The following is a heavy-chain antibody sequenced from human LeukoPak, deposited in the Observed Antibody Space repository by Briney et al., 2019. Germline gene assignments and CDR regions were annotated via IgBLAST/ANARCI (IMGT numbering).Heavy chain of an antibody. V-gene: IGHV1-8*01. J-gene: IGHJ4*02. CDR1: GYTFTSYD. CDR2: MNPNSGNT. Sequence: ASVKVSCKASGYTFTSYDINWVRQATGQGLEWMGWMNPNSGNTGYAQKFQGRVTMTRNTSISTAYMELSSLRSEDTAVYYCATRGYSGYDWDYWGQGTLVTVSS. CDR3: ATRGYSGYDWDY. D-gene: IGHD5-12*01.